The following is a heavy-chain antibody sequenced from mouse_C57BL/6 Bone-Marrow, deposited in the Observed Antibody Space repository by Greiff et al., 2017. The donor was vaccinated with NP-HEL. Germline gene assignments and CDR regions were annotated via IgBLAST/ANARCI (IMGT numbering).Heavy chain of an antibody. Sequence: QVQLQQSGAELVRPGTSVKVSCKASGYAFTNYLIEWVKQRPGQGLEWIGVINPGSGGTNYNEKFKGKATLTADKSSSTAYMQLSSLTSEDSAVYFCARLDDYPWFAYWGQGTLVTVSA. CDR2: INPGSGGT. V-gene: IGHV1-54*01. J-gene: IGHJ3*01. CDR3: ARLDDYPWFAY. D-gene: IGHD2-4*01. CDR1: GYAFTNYL.